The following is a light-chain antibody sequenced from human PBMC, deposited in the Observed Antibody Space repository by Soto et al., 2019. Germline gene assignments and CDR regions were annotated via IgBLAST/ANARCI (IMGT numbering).Light chain of an antibody. CDR2: WAS. J-gene: IGKJ1*01. CDR1: QSVFSSSNYRNY. CDR3: QQYYSSPPT. Sequence: DIVMTQSPDSLAVSLGERATFNCKSSQSVFSSSNYRNYLAWYQQKPRQSPKLLIYWASTRESGVPDRFSGSGSGTDFTLTISNLQAEDVAGYYCQQYYSSPPTFGQGTKVEIK. V-gene: IGKV4-1*01.